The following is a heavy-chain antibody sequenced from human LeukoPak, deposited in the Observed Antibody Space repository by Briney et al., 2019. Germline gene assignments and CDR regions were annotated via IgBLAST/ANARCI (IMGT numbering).Heavy chain of an antibody. CDR1: RGIFSSYA. CDR3: ARDQTRGYPGY. V-gene: IGHV1-69*04. J-gene: IGHJ4*02. CDR2: IIQIVNIP. Sequence: ASVKVSCKASRGIFSSYAITWVRQAPGQGLEWMGRIIQIVNIPSYAQKFQGRLTITADKSTSTSYMELRSLTSEDTAVYFCARDQTRGYPGYWGQGTLVAVSS. D-gene: IGHD5-18*01.